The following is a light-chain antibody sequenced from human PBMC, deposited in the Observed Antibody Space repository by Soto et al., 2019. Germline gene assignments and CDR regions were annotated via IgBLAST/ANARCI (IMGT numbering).Light chain of an antibody. CDR2: LNSDGSH. CDR1: SGHSSYA. CDR3: HTCVTGPWV. J-gene: IGLJ3*02. V-gene: IGLV4-69*01. Sequence: QSVLTQSPSASASLGASVKLTCTLSSGHSSYAIAWHQQQPEKGPRYLMKLNSDGSHSKGDGIPDRFSGSNSGAERYLTISSLQSEDEADYYCHTCVTGPWVFGGGTKLTVL.